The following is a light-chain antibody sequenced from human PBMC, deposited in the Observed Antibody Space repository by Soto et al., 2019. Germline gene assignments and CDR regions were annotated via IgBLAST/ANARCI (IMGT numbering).Light chain of an antibody. Sequence: ETVLTQSPGTLSLSPGEIATLSCRASQSVGNFLAWYQQKPGQAPRLLIYDATQRATGIPARFSGSGSGTDFTLTISSLEPEDFAVYYCQQRSNWPFIFTFGPGTKVDFK. CDR3: QQRSNWPFIFT. CDR1: QSVGNF. J-gene: IGKJ3*01. CDR2: DAT. V-gene: IGKV3-11*01.